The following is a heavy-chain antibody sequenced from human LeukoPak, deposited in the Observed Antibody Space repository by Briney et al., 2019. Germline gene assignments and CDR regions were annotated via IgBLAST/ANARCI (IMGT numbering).Heavy chain of an antibody. Sequence: PSETLSLTCAVYGGSFSGYYWSWIRQPPGKGLEWIGEVNHSGSTNYNPSLKSRVTISVDTSKNQFSLKLSSVTAADTAAYYCAGIMVRGVFDYWGQGTLVTVSS. CDR2: VNHSGST. D-gene: IGHD3-10*01. CDR1: GGSFSGYY. CDR3: AGIMVRGVFDY. J-gene: IGHJ4*02. V-gene: IGHV4-34*01.